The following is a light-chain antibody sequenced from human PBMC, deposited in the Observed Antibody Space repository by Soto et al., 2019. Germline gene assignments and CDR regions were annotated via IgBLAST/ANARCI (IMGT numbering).Light chain of an antibody. J-gene: IGLJ1*01. Sequence: QSALTQPASVSGSPGQSITISCTGTTSEVGGYNFVSWYQLHPGKAPKLMIFEVSNRPSGVSNRFSGSKSGNTASLTISRPQAEDEAYYYCRSYTSSGPRVFGTGTQLTVL. CDR2: EVS. CDR1: TSEVGGYNF. CDR3: RSYTSSGPRV. V-gene: IGLV2-14*01.